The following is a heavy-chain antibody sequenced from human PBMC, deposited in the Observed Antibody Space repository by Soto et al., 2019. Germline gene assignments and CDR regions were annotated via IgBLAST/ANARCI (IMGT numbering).Heavy chain of an antibody. CDR1: GYTFTGYY. CDR2: INPNSGGT. J-gene: IGHJ6*02. D-gene: IGHD2-2*02. CDR3: ARLSYTSNGMDV. V-gene: IGHV1-2*02. Sequence: ASVKVSCKASGYTFTGYYMHWVRQAPGQGLEWMGWINPNSGGTNYAQKFQGRVTMTRDTSISTAYLQWSSLKASDTAMYYCARLSYTSNGMDVWGQGTTVTVSS.